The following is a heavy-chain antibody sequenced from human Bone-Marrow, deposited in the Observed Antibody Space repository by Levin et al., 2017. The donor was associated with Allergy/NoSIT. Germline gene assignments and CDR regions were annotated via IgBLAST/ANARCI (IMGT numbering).Heavy chain of an antibody. J-gene: IGHJ5*02. CDR1: VGSLTDYY. CDR2: IHTSQGA. Sequence: SETLSLTCTVSVGSLTDYYWTWIRQPSGKGLEWIGRIHTSQGAIYNPSLRNRLTMSLDTSKSHFSLNLGSVTAADTALYYCARSDPRSPVKAFDLWGQGMLVTVSS. V-gene: IGHV4-4*07. CDR3: ARSDPRSPVKAFDL. D-gene: IGHD2-21*01.